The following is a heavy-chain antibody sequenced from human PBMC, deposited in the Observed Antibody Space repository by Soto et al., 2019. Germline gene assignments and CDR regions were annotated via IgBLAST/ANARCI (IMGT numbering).Heavy chain of an antibody. CDR3: ASDPYYYASEY. CDR1: GVTFSDSY. V-gene: IGHV3-11*01. CDR2: ISGSGDTI. Sequence: GGSLRLSCAASGVTFSDSYMTWIRQAPGKGLEWISYISGSGDTIYYADSVKGRFTVSRDNAKNSLYLQMNSLRAEDTAVYYCASDPYYYASEYWGQGTLVTVSS. D-gene: IGHD3-10*01. J-gene: IGHJ4*02.